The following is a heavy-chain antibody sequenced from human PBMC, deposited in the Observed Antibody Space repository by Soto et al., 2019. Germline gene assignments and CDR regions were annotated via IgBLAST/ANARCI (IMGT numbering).Heavy chain of an antibody. V-gene: IGHV4-39*01. CDR3: ETTRGLAVGGSFDY. Sequence: PSETLSLTCIVAGGSFSSRSLYWGCVRHPPGKGLEWIGACFIGNTYTTPSLKCRVSISVDTSKKQFSLKLRSVAAADTAIYYCETTRGLAVGGSFDYWGQGALVTASS. CDR1: GGSFSSRSLY. CDR2: CFIGNT. J-gene: IGHJ4*02. D-gene: IGHD6-13*01.